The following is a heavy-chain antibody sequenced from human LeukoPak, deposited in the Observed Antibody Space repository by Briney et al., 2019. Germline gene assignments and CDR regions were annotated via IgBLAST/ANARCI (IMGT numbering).Heavy chain of an antibody. J-gene: IGHJ5*02. Sequence: SETLSLTCTVSGGSISSYYWSWIRQPPGKGLEWIGYIYYSGSTNYNPFLKSRVTISVDTSKNQFSLKLSSVTAADTAVYYCARENFDWLANWFDPWGQGTLVTVSS. CDR2: IYYSGST. CDR1: GGSISSYY. CDR3: ARENFDWLANWFDP. D-gene: IGHD3-9*01. V-gene: IGHV4-59*01.